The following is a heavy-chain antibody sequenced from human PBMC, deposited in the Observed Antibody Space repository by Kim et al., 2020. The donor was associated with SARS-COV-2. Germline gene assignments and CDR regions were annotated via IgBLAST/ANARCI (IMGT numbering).Heavy chain of an antibody. D-gene: IGHD5-18*01. CDR3: ARDLLLGDTAMDVFDY. CDR2: IIPIFGTA. Sequence: SVKVSCKASGGTFSSYAISWVRQAPGQGLEWMGGIIPIFGTANYAQKFQGRVTITADESTSTAYMELSSLRSEDTAVYYCARDLLLGDTAMDVFDYWGQGTLVTVSS. J-gene: IGHJ4*02. CDR1: GGTFSSYA. V-gene: IGHV1-69*13.